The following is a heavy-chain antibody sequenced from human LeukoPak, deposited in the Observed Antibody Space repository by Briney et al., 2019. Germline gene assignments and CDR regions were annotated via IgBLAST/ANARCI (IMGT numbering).Heavy chain of an antibody. CDR1: GFIVTTNY. V-gene: IGHV3-53*01. CDR2: IYNGGST. Sequence: PAGSLRLSCAAFGFIVTTNYMSWIRQAPGKGLQWVSVIYNGGSTRYADSVRGRFTISRDNSKNNLYLQMNTLTAEDTAMYYCARAVPHMYYDDSSGYYGDAFDIWGQGTWVTVSS. J-gene: IGHJ3*02. D-gene: IGHD3-22*01. CDR3: ARAVPHMYYDDSSGYYGDAFDI.